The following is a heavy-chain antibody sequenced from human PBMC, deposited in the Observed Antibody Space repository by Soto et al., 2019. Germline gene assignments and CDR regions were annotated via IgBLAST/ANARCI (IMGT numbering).Heavy chain of an antibody. CDR1: GGSINDFAYY. V-gene: IGHV4-39*01. J-gene: IGHJ5*02. Sequence: SETLSLTCTVSGGSINDFAYYWGWIRQPPGKGLEWIGTVYHNENTYYNPSLKSRVTISVDTAKNQFSLNLRSVTAADTAIYFCARRERYYGSPGWFDPWGQGALVTVSS. D-gene: IGHD3-16*01. CDR2: VYHNENT. CDR3: ARRERYYGSPGWFDP.